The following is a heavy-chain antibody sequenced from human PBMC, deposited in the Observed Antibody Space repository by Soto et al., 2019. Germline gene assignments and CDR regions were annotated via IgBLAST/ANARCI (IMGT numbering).Heavy chain of an antibody. CDR3: ARQVVDGTVTGSGSFDY. V-gene: IGHV4-39*01. CDR1: GGSISSSSYY. Sequence: QLQLQESGPGVVKSSETLSLTCTVSGGSISSSSYYWGWIRQPPGKGLEWIGSFYYSGSTYYYTSLKSGVTISGDTSENQISLKLSSVTAADTAVYYCARQVVDGTVTGSGSFDYWGQGTLVTVSS. D-gene: IGHD3-10*01. CDR2: FYYSGST. J-gene: IGHJ4*02.